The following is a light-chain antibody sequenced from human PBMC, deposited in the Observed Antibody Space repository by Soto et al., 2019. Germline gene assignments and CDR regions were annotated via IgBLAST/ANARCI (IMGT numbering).Light chain of an antibody. J-gene: IGKJ1*01. CDR1: QSISSSY. V-gene: IGKV3-20*01. CDR2: GAS. Sequence: EIVLTQSPGTLSLSPXERATLSCQASQSISSSYLAWYQQKPGQAPRLLVYGASSRATGIPDRFSGSGSGTDFTLTINRLEPEDFAVYYCQQYGSSRTFGQGTKVDIK. CDR3: QQYGSSRT.